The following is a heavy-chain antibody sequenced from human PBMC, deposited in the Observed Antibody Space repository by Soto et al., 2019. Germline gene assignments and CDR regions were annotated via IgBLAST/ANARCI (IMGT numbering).Heavy chain of an antibody. CDR1: GFSFKDYY. CDR2: ISSSGSDP. CDR3: AIPTRFPGD. J-gene: IGHJ4*02. V-gene: IGHV3-11*03. Sequence: PGGSLRLSCVASGFSFKDYYMTWFRQAPGKGLEFVSYISSSGSDPTYADSVKGRFTISRDNAKNSLYLQMNNLRAEDTAVYYCAIPTRFPGDWGQGTLVTVSS. D-gene: IGHD3-16*01.